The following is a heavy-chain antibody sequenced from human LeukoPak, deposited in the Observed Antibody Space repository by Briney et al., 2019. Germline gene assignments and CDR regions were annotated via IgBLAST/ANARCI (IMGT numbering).Heavy chain of an antibody. D-gene: IGHD6-13*01. CDR2: IYTSGST. J-gene: IGHJ3*02. CDR1: GCSISSYY. CDR3: ARDQRGSSWYEAFDI. Sequence: SETLSLTCTVSGCSISSYYWSWIRQPAGKGLEWIGRIYTSGSTNYNPSLKSRVTMSVDTSKNQFSLKLSSVTAADTAVYYCARDQRGSSWYEAFDIWGQGTMVTVSS. V-gene: IGHV4-4*07.